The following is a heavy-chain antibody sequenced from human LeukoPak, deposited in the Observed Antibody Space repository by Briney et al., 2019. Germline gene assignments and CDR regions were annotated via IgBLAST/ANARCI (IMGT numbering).Heavy chain of an antibody. V-gene: IGHV4-39*01. CDR2: IYYSGST. CDR3: ARHASVDGNWPRPLDY. J-gene: IGHJ4*02. Sequence: SSETLSLTCTVSGGSISSSPYCWGWIRQPPGKGLEGSGNIYYSGSTYYTPSLKTRVTISVDTSKNQSSLKLTSVTAADTAVYYCARHASVDGNWPRPLDYWGQGSLVTVSS. D-gene: IGHD6-19*01. CDR1: GGSISSSPYC.